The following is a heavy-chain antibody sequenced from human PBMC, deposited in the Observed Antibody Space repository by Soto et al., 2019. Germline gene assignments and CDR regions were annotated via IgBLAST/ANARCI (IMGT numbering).Heavy chain of an antibody. J-gene: IGHJ4*02. CDR2: IIPMFGTP. Sequence: VQLVQSGAEVKKPGSSVKVSCKVSGGSFREYAISWVRQAPGQGLEWMGGIIPMFGTPNYAQKFQGRVTIIADESTSTGYMELSSLTSDDTAVYYCARDSTAMITTSFDYWGQGTLVTVSS. CDR3: ARDSTAMITTSFDY. D-gene: IGHD3-16*01. CDR1: GGSFREYA. V-gene: IGHV1-69*01.